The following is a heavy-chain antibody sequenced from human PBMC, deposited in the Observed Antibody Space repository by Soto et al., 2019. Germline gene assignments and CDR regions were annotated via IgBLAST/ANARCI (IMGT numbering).Heavy chain of an antibody. CDR2: INSDGSST. CDR1: GFTVNRKY. J-gene: IGHJ4*02. CDR3: ARGNILTGYPVCDY. V-gene: IGHV3-74*01. D-gene: IGHD3-9*01. Sequence: PGGSLRLSCAASGFTVNRKYMTWVRQAPGKGLVWVSRINSDGSSTSYADSVKGRFTISRDNAKNTLYLQMNSPRAEDTAVYYCARGNILTGYPVCDYWGQGTLVTVSS.